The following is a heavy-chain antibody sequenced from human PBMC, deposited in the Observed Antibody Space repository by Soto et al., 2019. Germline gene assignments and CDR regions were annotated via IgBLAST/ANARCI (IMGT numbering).Heavy chain of an antibody. V-gene: IGHV3-30*18. CDR1: GFTFSDHH. CDR2: ISYDGSNK. D-gene: IGHD2-21*02. CDR3: AKDVAAYCGGDCSSSLSGDY. J-gene: IGHJ4*02. Sequence: GGSLRLSCEASGFTFSDHHMDWVRQAPGKGLEWVAVISYDGSNKYYADSVKGRFTISRDNSKNTLYLQMNSLRAEDTAVYYCAKDVAAYCGGDCSSSLSGDYWGQGTLVTVSS.